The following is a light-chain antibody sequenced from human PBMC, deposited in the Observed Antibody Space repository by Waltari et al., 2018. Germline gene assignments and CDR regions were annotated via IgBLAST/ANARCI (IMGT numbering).Light chain of an antibody. J-gene: IGLJ1*01. CDR3: SSYISGVTLYV. Sequence: QSALPQPASVSGSPGQSIPISCTGTSSDVGPSHYVSWYQQRPGKAPKLRIYDVTKRPSGVSGRFSGSNSGNTASLTISGLQAEDEADYYCSSYISGVTLYVFGTGTKVTVL. CDR2: DVT. V-gene: IGLV2-14*03. CDR1: SSDVGPSHY.